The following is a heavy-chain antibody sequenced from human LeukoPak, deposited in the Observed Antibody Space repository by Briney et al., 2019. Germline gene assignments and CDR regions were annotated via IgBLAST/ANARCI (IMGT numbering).Heavy chain of an antibody. V-gene: IGHV4-59*01. CDR2: IYYSGST. CDR1: GGSISSYY. J-gene: IGHJ4*02. CDR3: ARDRRGATDY. D-gene: IGHD5-12*01. Sequence: SETLSLTCIVSGGSISSYYWSWIRQPPGKGLEWIGYIYYSGSTNYNPSLKSRVTISVDTSKNQFSLKLSSVTAADTAVYYCARDRRGATDYWGQGTLVTVSS.